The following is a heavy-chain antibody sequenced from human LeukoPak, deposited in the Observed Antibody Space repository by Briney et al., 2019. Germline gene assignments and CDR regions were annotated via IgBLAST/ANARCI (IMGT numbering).Heavy chain of an antibody. V-gene: IGHV4-59*01. CDR1: GGSISSYY. Sequence: SETLSLTCTVSGGSISSYYWSWIRQPPGKGLEWIGYIYYSGSTNYNPSLKSRVTISVDTSKNQFSLKLSSVTAADTAVYYCARALTLAAASPYYYYYGMDVWGQGTTVTVSS. CDR3: ARALTLAAASPYYYYYGMDV. D-gene: IGHD6-13*01. J-gene: IGHJ6*02. CDR2: IYYSGST.